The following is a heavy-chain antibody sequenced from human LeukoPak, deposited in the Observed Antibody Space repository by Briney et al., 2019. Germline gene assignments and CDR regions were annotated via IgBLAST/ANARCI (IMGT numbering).Heavy chain of an antibody. D-gene: IGHD3-3*01. V-gene: IGHV3-23*01. Sequence: GGSLRLSCAASGFTFSSYAMSWVRQAPGKGLEWVSAISGSGGSTYYADSVQGRFTISRDNSKRTLFLQMNSLRAEDTAFYYCAKAELGVDTFFDYWGQGTLVTVSS. CDR3: AKAELGVDTFFDY. CDR1: GFTFSSYA. J-gene: IGHJ4*02. CDR2: ISGSGGST.